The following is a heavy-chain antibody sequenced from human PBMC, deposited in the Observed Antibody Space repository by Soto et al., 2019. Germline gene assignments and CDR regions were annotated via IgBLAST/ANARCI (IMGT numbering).Heavy chain of an antibody. J-gene: IGHJ2*01. V-gene: IGHV4-59*01. CDR3: ARGGGCSGGSCFYWYFDL. CDR2: IYYSGST. Sequence: QVQLQESGPGLVKPSETLSLTCTVSGGSISSYYWSWIRQPPGKGLEWIGYIYYSGSTNYNPSLKSRVTISVDTSKNQFSLNLSSVTAADTAVYYCARGGGCSGGSCFYWYFDLWGRGTLVTVSS. CDR1: GGSISSYY. D-gene: IGHD2-15*01.